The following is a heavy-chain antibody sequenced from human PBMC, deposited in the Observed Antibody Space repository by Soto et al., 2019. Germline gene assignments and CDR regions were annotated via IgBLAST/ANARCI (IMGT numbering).Heavy chain of an antibody. J-gene: IGHJ4*02. CDR3: ARELQGLYYFDY. Sequence: QVQVVQSGAEVKKPGASVKVSCKASEYTFTSYVIHWVRQAPGQSLEWMGWINAGNGNTKYSQKFQGRVTITRDTSASTADMELSSLRSEDTAVYYCARELQGLYYFDYWGKGTLVTVSS. V-gene: IGHV1-3*01. CDR2: INAGNGNT. D-gene: IGHD4-4*01. CDR1: EYTFTSYV.